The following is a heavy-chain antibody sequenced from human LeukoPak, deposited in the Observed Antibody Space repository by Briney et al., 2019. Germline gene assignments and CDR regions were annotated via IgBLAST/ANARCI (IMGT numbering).Heavy chain of an antibody. V-gene: IGHV4-34*01. CDR2: INHSGTS. D-gene: IGHD6-13*01. Sequence: SEALSLTCAVYGGSFSGYFWEWIRQPPGKGLEWIGEINHSGTSNSNPSLKTRVTISVDTSKSQFSLKLSSVTATDTAMYYCAKHRDSSSFDSWGQGTLVTVSS. J-gene: IGHJ4*02. CDR3: AKHRDSSSFDS. CDR1: GGSFSGYF.